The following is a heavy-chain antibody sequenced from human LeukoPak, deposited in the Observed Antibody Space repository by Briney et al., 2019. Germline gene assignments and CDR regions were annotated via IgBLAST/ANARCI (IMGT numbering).Heavy chain of an antibody. CDR1: GGTFSSYA. V-gene: IGHV1-69*05. J-gene: IGHJ5*02. Sequence: ASAKVSCKASGGTFSSYAISWVRQAPGQGLEWMGGIIPIFGTANYAQKFQGRVTITTDESTSTAYMELSSLRSEDTAVYYCARSRQLVNNWFDPWGQGTLVTVSS. CDR3: ARSRQLVNNWFDP. D-gene: IGHD6-6*01. CDR2: IIPIFGTA.